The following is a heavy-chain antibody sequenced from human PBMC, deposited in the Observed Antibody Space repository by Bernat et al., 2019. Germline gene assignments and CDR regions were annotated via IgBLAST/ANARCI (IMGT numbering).Heavy chain of an antibody. D-gene: IGHD5-18*01. CDR2: IYHSGST. J-gene: IGHJ6*02. Sequence: QLQLQESGSGLVKPSQTLSLTCAVSGGSISSGGYSWSWIRQPPGKGLEWIGYIYHSGSTYYNPSLKSRVTISVDRSKNQFSLKLSSVTAADTAVYYCARDHSGYSYGYYYYYGMDVWGQGTTVTVSS. CDR1: GGSISSGGYS. CDR3: ARDHSGYSYGYYYYYGMDV. V-gene: IGHV4-30-2*01.